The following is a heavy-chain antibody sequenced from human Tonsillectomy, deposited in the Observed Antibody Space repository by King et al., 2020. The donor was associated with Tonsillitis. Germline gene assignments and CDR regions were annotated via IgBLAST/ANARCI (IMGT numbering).Heavy chain of an antibody. V-gene: IGHV3-23*03. D-gene: IGHD6-19*01. J-gene: IGHJ4*02. Sequence: VQLVESGGGLVQPGGSLRLSCAASGFTFSSYAMSWVRQAPGKGLEWVSVIYSGGSRTYYGDSVKGRFTISRDNSKNTLYLQMNSLRAEDTAVYYCAKSADSGWPEYYFDYWGQGTLVTVSS. CDR3: AKSADSGWPEYYFDY. CDR1: GFTFSSYA. CDR2: IYSGGSRT.